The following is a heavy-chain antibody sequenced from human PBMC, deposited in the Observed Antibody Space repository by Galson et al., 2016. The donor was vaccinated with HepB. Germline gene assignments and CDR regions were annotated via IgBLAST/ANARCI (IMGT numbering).Heavy chain of an antibody. CDR2: MNHRGSS. Sequence: LTCAVYGGSFSANYWSWIRQPPGKGLEWIGEMNHRGSSNYNPSLKSRVTISVDTSKNQISLNLSSVTAADTAVYYCARSSIMLTGPDGVLDYWGQGTLVTVSS. V-gene: IGHV4-34*01. D-gene: IGHD3-9*01. J-gene: IGHJ4*02. CDR3: ARSSIMLTGPDGVLDY. CDR1: GGSFSANY.